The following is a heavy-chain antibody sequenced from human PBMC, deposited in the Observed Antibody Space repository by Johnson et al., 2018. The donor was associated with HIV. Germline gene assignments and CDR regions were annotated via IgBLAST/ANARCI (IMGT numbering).Heavy chain of an antibody. CDR3: ARDRCSSTSCIDAFDI. CDR1: DFTFTNNA. Sequence: QVQLVESGGGVVQPGRSLRLSCAASDFTFTNNAIHWVRQAPGKGLEWVAFIRYDGSNKYYADSVKGRFTISRDNSKNTLFLQMNSLRAEDTAVYYCARDRCSSTSCIDAFDIWGQGTMVTVSS. CDR2: IRYDGSNK. D-gene: IGHD2-2*01. J-gene: IGHJ3*02. V-gene: IGHV3-30*02.